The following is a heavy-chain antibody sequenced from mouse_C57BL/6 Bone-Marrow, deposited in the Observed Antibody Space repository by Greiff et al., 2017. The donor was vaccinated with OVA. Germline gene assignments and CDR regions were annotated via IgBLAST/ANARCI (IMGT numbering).Heavy chain of an antibody. CDR1: GYTFTSYW. CDR2: IDPSDSYT. J-gene: IGHJ4*01. Sequence: QVQLQQPGAELVKPGASVKLSCKASGYTFTSYWMQWVKQRPGPGLEWIGEIDPSDSYTNYNQKFKGKATLTVDTSSSTAYMQLSSLTSEDSAVYYCARSNWFYAMDYWGQGTSVTVSS. D-gene: IGHD4-1*02. V-gene: IGHV1-50*01. CDR3: ARSNWFYAMDY.